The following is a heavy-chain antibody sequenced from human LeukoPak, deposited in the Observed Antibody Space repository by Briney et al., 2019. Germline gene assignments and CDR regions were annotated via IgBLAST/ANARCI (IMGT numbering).Heavy chain of an antibody. CDR3: ARGGGKVGATGTLDF. CDR2: INGDGSKT. J-gene: IGHJ4*02. V-gene: IGHV3-74*01. CDR1: GFTARNYW. D-gene: IGHD1-26*01. Sequence: GGSLRLSCAVSGFTARNYWTHWVRQAPEEGLVWVSHINGDGSKTRYAGSGKGRFIISRDDSKNTLYLQMNSLRVEDTAVYYCARGGGKVGATGTLDFWGQGTLVTVSS.